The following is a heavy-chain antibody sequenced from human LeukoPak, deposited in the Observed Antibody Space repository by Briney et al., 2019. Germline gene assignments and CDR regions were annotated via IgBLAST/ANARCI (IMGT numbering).Heavy chain of an antibody. J-gene: IGHJ4*02. Sequence: GESLKISCKGSGYSCTSYWIGWVRQMPGKGLEWMGIIYPGDSDTRYSPSFQGQVTISADKSISTAYPQWSSLKASDTAMYYCARQDYYDSSGYYVYWGQGTLVTVSS. CDR3: ARQDYYDSSGYYVY. D-gene: IGHD3-22*01. CDR2: IYPGDSDT. CDR1: GYSCTSYW. V-gene: IGHV5-51*01.